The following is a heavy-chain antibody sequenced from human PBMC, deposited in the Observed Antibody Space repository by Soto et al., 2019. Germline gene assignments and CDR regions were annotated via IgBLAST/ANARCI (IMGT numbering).Heavy chain of an antibody. V-gene: IGHV3-30*03. CDR1: GFTFRSFT. CDR3: AREAVVVVPAAREIDYYYGMDV. D-gene: IGHD2-2*01. CDR2: ISYDSTKT. Sequence: GGSLRLSCAASGFTFRSFTMNWVRQAPGKGLEWVAFISYDSTKTYYADSVKGRFTISRDNSNSALYVQMNSLTGEDTAVYYCAREAVVVVPAAREIDYYYGMDVWGQGTTVTVSS. J-gene: IGHJ6*02.